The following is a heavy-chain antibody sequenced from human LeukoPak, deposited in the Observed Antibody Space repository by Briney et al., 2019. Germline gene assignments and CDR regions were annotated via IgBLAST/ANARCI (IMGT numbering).Heavy chain of an antibody. CDR3: ARDIWFGELTDAFDI. CDR1: GYTFTGYY. V-gene: IGHV1-2*02. J-gene: IGHJ3*02. Sequence: VSVKVSCKASGYTFTGYYMHWVRQAPGQGLEWMGWINPNSGGTNYAQKFQGRVTMTRDTSISTAYMELSRLRSDDTAVYYCARDIWFGELTDAFDIWGQGTMVTVSS. CDR2: INPNSGGT. D-gene: IGHD3-10*01.